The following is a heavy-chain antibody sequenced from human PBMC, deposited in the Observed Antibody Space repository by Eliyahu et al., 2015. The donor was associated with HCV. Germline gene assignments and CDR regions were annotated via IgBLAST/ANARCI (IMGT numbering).Heavy chain of an antibody. V-gene: IGHV4-39*01. D-gene: IGHD3-22*01. J-gene: IGHJ4*02. CDR1: DDSISRSTYY. Sequence: QLQLQESGPGLVKPSETLSLTCSVSDDSISRSTYYWGWIRQPPGKGLEWIGSFFYNRKTYYNPSLKSRVTISPDTSKNQFSLRLSSVTAADTAVYYCARAKYTMMEIDYWGQGTLVTVPS. CDR2: FFYNRKT. CDR3: ARAKYTMMEIDY.